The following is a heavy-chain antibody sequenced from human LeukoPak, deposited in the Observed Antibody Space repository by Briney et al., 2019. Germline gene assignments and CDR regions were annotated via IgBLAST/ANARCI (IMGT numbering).Heavy chain of an antibody. V-gene: IGHV3-48*03. J-gene: IGHJ6*04. CDR1: GFTFSFYE. CDR2: ISSSGSTI. Sequence: GGSLRLSCAASGFTFSFYEMNWVRQAPGKGLEWVSYISSSGSTIYYADSVKGRFTISRDNAKNSLYLQMNSLRAEDTAVYYCAELGITMIGGVWGKGTTVTISS. D-gene: IGHD3-10*02. CDR3: AELGITMIGGV.